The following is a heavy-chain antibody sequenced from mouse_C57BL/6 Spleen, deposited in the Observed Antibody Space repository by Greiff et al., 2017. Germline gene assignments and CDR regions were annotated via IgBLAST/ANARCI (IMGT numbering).Heavy chain of an antibody. Sequence: EVQGVESGGGLVKPGGSLKLSCAASGFTFSSYAMSWVRQTPEQRLEWVATISDGGSYTYYPDNVKGRFTISRDNAKNNLYLQMSHLKSEDTAMYYCARDYDGYYWFAYWGQGTLVTVSA. V-gene: IGHV5-4*01. CDR3: ARDYDGYYWFAY. D-gene: IGHD2-3*01. CDR1: GFTFSSYA. CDR2: ISDGGSYT. J-gene: IGHJ3*01.